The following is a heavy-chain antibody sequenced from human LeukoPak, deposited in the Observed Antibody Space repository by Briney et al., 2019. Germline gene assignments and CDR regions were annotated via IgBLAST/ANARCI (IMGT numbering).Heavy chain of an antibody. J-gene: IGHJ4*02. Sequence: GGSLRLSCAASGFTFSSYNMNWVRQAPGKGLEWVSSITSSGGSTYYAGSVKGQFTISRDNSKNTVYLQMNSLRAEDTAVYYCAKDRPNYYDSSGHYYRRNGDYWGQGTLVTVSS. D-gene: IGHD3-22*01. CDR1: GFTFSSYN. CDR3: AKDRPNYYDSSGHYYRRNGDY. CDR2: ITSSGGST. V-gene: IGHV3-23*01.